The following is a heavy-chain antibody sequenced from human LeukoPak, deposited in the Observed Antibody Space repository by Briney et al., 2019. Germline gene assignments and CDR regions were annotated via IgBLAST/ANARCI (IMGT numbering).Heavy chain of an antibody. D-gene: IGHD2-2*01. V-gene: IGHV1-8*01. CDR2: MNPNSGNT. Sequence: GASVKVSCKASGYTFTSYDINWVRQATGQGLEWMGWMNPNSGNTGYAQKFQGRVTMTRNTSISTAYMELSSLRSEDTAVYYCATALVVPAAFDYWGQGALVTVSS. CDR3: ATALVVPAAFDY. CDR1: GYTFTSYD. J-gene: IGHJ4*02.